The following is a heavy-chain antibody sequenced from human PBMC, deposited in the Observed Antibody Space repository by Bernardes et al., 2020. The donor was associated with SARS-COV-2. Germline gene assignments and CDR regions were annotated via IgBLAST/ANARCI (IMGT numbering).Heavy chain of an antibody. CDR1: GFTFSSYS. CDR2: ISGSGTTT. Sequence: GGSLRLSCPASGFTFSSYSMNWVRQAPGKGLECVSYISGSGTTTYYADSVKGRFTISRDNSKNTLFLQMNSLTTEDTAVYYCAREWEEYTSSLFDFWGQGTLVTVSS. D-gene: IGHD6-6*01. CDR3: AREWEEYTSSLFDF. J-gene: IGHJ4*02. V-gene: IGHV3-48*01.